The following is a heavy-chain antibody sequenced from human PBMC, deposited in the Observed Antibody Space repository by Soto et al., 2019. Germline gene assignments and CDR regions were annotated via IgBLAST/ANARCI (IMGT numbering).Heavy chain of an antibody. CDR3: ARAFAGFGAYWYFDL. D-gene: IGHD3-16*01. CDR2: GYHSVSI. V-gene: IGHV4-59*02. Sequence: PSETRSLTRAVSGGSVRDYYSSWIRQPPGTALEWIGYGYHSVSIHYNPSLKTRVTISVDTSENQFSLRLSSVTAADTAVYYCARAFAGFGAYWYFDLWGRGTLVT. CDR1: GGSVRDYY. J-gene: IGHJ2*01.